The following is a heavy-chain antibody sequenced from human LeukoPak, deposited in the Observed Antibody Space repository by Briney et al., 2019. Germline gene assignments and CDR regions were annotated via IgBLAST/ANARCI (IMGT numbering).Heavy chain of an antibody. J-gene: IGHJ4*02. CDR1: GYTFTSYY. V-gene: IGHV1-46*01. CDR3: ARETHFDSGPYDY. CDR2: INPGGGST. D-gene: IGHD3-10*01. Sequence: GASVKVSCKASGYTFTSYYMHWVRQAPGQGLEWMAIINPGGGSTSYAQKFQGRVTMTRDTSTSTVYMYLSSLRSEDTAVYYCARETHFDSGPYDYWGQGTLVTVSS.